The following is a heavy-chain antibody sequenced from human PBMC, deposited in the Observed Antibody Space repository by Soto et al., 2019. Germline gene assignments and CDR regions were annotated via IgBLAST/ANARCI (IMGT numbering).Heavy chain of an antibody. V-gene: IGHV5-51*01. CDR2: MYPSDSAT. J-gene: IGHJ5*01. D-gene: IGHD3-3*01. CDR3: ARGGVSTPTFHS. CDR1: GGKFVGYC. Sequence: EPLLDSCSVSGGKFVGYCIGWGRKLPGKGMELMGIMYPSDSATRYRPCFQVQVTISAAKSLSSDYLKRRSLRALDLAMYYCARGGVSTPTFHSWGQG.